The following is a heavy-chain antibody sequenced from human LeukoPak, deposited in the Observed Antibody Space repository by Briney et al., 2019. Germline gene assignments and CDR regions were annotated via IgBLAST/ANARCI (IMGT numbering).Heavy chain of an antibody. CDR1: GYTFTSYG. Sequence: ASVKVSCKASGYTFTSYGISWVRQAPGQGLEWMGWISAYNGNTNYAQKLQGRVTMTTDTSTSTAYMELRSLRSDDTAVYYCARARTYSSSWYQFPLWFDPWGQGTLVTVSS. CDR3: ARARTYSSSWYQFPLWFDP. CDR2: ISAYNGNT. D-gene: IGHD6-13*01. V-gene: IGHV1-18*01. J-gene: IGHJ5*02.